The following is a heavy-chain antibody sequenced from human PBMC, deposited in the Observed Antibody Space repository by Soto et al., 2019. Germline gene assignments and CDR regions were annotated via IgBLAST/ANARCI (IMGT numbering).Heavy chain of an antibody. CDR3: ARPFHYDSSGYYYAY. V-gene: IGHV1-69*01. J-gene: IGHJ4*02. CDR1: GGTFNRNT. Sequence: QVQLVQSGAEVKKPGSSVKVSCKASGGTFNRNTISWVRQAPGQGLEWMGGIIPIFGTANYAQKFQGRVTITADESTSTAYMELSRLRSEDTAVYYCARPFHYDSSGYYYAYWGQGTLVTVSS. CDR2: IIPIFGTA. D-gene: IGHD3-22*01.